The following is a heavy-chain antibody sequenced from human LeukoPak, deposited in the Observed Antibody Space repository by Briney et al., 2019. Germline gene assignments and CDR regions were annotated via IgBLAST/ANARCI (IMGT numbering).Heavy chain of an antibody. D-gene: IGHD2-2*02. CDR2: ISGSGGST. J-gene: IGHJ4*02. Sequence: GGSLRLSCAASGFTFSSYAMSWVRQAPGKGLEWVSAISGSGGSTYYADSVKGRFAISRDNSKNTLYLQMNSLRAEDTAVYYCAKCGGAAIRVLWYWGQGTLVTVSS. V-gene: IGHV3-23*01. CDR1: GFTFSSYA. CDR3: AKCGGAAIRVLWY.